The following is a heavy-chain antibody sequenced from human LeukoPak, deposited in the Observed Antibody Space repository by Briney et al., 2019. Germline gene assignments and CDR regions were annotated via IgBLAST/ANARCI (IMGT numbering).Heavy chain of an antibody. CDR1: GFTFSSYG. J-gene: IGHJ3*02. CDR2: ISGSGGST. D-gene: IGHD4-17*01. V-gene: IGHV3-23*01. CDR3: AKTNYGDLEDAFDI. Sequence: GGSLRLSCVAYGFTFSSYGMSWDRQAPGKGLEWVSTISGSGGSTYYADSVKGRFTISRDNSKNTLYLQMNSLRAEDTAVYYCAKTNYGDLEDAFDIWGQGTMVTVSS.